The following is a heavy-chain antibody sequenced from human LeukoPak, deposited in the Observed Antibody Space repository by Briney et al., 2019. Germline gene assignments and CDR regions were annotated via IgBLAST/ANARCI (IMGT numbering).Heavy chain of an antibody. CDR2: ISGSGGST. V-gene: IGHV3-23*01. J-gene: IGHJ4*02. D-gene: IGHD3-22*01. Sequence: QTGGSLRLSCAASGFTFSSYAMSWVRQAPGKGLEWVSAISGSGGSTYYADSVKGRFTISRDNAKNSLYLQMNSLRAEDTAVYYCARGDSPTYYYDSSGYSAYDYWGQGTLVTVSS. CDR3: ARGDSPTYYYDSSGYSAYDY. CDR1: GFTFSSYA.